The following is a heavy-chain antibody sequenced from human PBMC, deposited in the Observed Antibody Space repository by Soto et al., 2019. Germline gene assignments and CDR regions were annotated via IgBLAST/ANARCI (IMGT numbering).Heavy chain of an antibody. V-gene: IGHV3-30*18. CDR1: GFSFSNYG. D-gene: IGHD2-2*01. CDR2: VSSDGNNK. Sequence: PGGSLRISCAASGFSFSNYGMHWVRQAPGKGLEWVAFVSSDGNNKYYADSVKGRFTIPRDNSKNTLYLQVDSLRVDDTAVYYCAKDRVIQLLPIWPDPWGQGTLVTVSS. CDR3: AKDRVIQLLPIWPDP. J-gene: IGHJ5*02.